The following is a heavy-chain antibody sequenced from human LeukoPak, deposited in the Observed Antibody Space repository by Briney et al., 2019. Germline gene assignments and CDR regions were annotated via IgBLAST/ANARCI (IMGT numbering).Heavy chain of an antibody. V-gene: IGHV3-72*01. Sequence: GGSLRLSCAASGFIFSAYIMDWVRQAPGKGLEWIGRIRKKNAGYTTEYAASVKGRFVVSRDDSKDSVFLQMNSLETEDTAVYYCTRKGGEGDYTAFDLWGQGTMVTVSS. J-gene: IGHJ3*01. CDR2: IRKKNAGYTT. CDR3: TRKGGEGDYTAFDL. D-gene: IGHD3-3*01. CDR1: GFIFSAYI.